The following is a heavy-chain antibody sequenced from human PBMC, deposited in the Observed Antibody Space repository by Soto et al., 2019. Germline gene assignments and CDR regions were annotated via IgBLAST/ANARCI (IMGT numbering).Heavy chain of an antibody. D-gene: IGHD3-3*01. J-gene: IGHJ6*02. CDR3: ARGGFGLVIIPGVPYYFYAMDL. CDR2: INPSDSST. Sequence: ASVKVSCKASGYTFTSYYMHWVRQAPGQGLEWMGIINPSDSSTSYAQKFQGRVTMTRDTSTGTVYMELSSLRSEDTAVYYWARGGFGLVIIPGVPYYFYAMDLWGLGTTVTVSS. CDR1: GYTFTSYY. V-gene: IGHV1-46*01.